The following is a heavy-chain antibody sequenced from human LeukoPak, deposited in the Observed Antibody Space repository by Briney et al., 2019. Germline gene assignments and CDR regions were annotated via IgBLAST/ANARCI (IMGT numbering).Heavy chain of an antibody. D-gene: IGHD1-26*01. J-gene: IGHJ5*02. V-gene: IGHV1-69*05. Sequence: SVKVSCKASGGTFSSYAISWVRQAPGQGLEWMGGIIPIFGTANYAQKFQGRVTITTDESTSTAYMELRSLRSEDTAVYYCARDGLYSGSYNWFDPWGQGTLVTVSS. CDR2: IIPIFGTA. CDR1: GGTFSSYA. CDR3: ARDGLYSGSYNWFDP.